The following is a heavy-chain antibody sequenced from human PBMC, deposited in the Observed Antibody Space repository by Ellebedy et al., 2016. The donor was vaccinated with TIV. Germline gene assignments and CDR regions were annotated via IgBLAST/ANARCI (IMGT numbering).Heavy chain of an antibody. D-gene: IGHD4-23*01. CDR2: ISYSRSA. J-gene: IGHJ3*01. CDR1: GDSISSDGSY. V-gene: IGHV4-31*03. Sequence: MPSETLSLTCTVSGDSISSDGSYWSWIRQHPGRGLQWIGYISYSRSAYYNPSLKSRVTISVDTSRNQFSLKLSSVTAADTAVYYCARAVRDGGHTFDTFDLWGQGTMVTVSS. CDR3: ARAVRDGGHTFDTFDL.